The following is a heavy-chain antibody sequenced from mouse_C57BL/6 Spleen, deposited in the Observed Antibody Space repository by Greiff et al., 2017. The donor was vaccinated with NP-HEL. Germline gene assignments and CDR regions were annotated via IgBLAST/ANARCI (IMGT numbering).Heavy chain of an antibody. Sequence: QVHVKQPGAELVKPGASVKLSCKASGYTFTSYWMHWVKQRPGQGLEWIGMIHPNSGSTNYNEKFKSKATLTVDKSSSTAYMQLSSLTSEDSAVYYCAPTGTYFDYWGQGTTLTVSS. CDR3: APTGTYFDY. V-gene: IGHV1-64*01. D-gene: IGHD4-1*02. CDR1: GYTFTSYW. CDR2: IHPNSGST. J-gene: IGHJ2*01.